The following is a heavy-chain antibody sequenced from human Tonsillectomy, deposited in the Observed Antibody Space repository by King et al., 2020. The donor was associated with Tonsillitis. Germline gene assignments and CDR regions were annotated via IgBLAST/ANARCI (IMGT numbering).Heavy chain of an antibody. V-gene: IGHV3-21*01. CDR2: ISSSGSSI. D-gene: IGHD4-11*01. CDR3: ASARSASYYPPHY. CDR1: GFTFSSYN. Sequence: VQLVESGGDLVKPGGSLRLSCAASGFTFSSYNMNWVRQAAGKGLEWVSSISSSGSSIYYADSVKGRFTISRDNAKSSLYLQMNSLRVEDTAVYYCASARSASYYPPHYWGQGTRVTVSS. J-gene: IGHJ4*02.